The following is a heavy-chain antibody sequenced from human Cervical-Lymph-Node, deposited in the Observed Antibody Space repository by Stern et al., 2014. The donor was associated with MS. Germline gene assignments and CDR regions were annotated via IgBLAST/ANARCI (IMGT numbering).Heavy chain of an antibody. Sequence: QVQLVESGPGLVKPSETLSLTCAVSGASFSSHYWGWIRQPPGKGLEWIGLISHGGDTKYNPSLKSRVPMPLDTSRKHFPLKVTSVTAADTAVYYCARLSTAVEFWGQGTLVTVSS. V-gene: IGHV4-59*08. CDR3: ARLSTAVEF. CDR2: ISHGGDT. J-gene: IGHJ4*02. CDR1: GASFSSHY.